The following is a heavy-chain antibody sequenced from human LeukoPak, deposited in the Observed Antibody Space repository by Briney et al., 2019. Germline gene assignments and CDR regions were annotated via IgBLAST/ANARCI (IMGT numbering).Heavy chain of an antibody. J-gene: IGHJ4*02. D-gene: IGHD2-15*01. V-gene: IGHV3-74*01. Sequence: QPGGSLRLSCAASGNYWMHWVRQAPGKGLVWVSHINSDGSWTSYADSVKGRFTISRDNAKNSLYLQMSSLRDEDTAVYYCAQKGGTDHWGQGTLVTVSS. CDR2: INSDGSWT. CDR1: GNYW. CDR3: AQKGGTDH.